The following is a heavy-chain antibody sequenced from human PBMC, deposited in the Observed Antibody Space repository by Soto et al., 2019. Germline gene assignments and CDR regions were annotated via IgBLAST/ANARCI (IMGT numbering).Heavy chain of an antibody. CDR1: GASITFGGYS. D-gene: IGHD1-26*01. Sequence: QLQLHESGSGLVKPSQTLSLTCTVSGASITFGGYSWSWIRQTPGKGLEWIGYINHLETTFYNPSFERRPTLSIDRAKNQYSLKLHSMSAADRAVYFCARGGGSDSFDYWGQGILVTVSS. CDR2: INHLETT. V-gene: IGHV4-30-2*01. J-gene: IGHJ4*02. CDR3: ARGGGSDSFDY.